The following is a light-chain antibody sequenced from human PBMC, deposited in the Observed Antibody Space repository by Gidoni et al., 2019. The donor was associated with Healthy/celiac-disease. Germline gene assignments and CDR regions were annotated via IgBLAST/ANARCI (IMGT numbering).Light chain of an antibody. CDR2: GKT. J-gene: IGLJ3*02. V-gene: IGLV3-19*01. Sequence: SSELTQDPAVSVALGQTVRITCQGDSLRSYYASWYTQKPGKDPVLVIYGKTNRPAGIPDRFSGSSSGTTASLTITGAQAEDEADYYCISRDSSGNHLSWVFGGGTKLTVL. CDR3: ISRDSSGNHLSWV. CDR1: SLRSYY.